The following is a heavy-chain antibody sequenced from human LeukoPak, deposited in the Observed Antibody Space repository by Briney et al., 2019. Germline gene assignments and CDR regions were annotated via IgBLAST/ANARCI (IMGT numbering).Heavy chain of an antibody. Sequence: GGSLRLSCAASGFAFSSYAMSWVRQAPGKGLEWVSAISGSGGSTYYADSVKGRFTISRDNSKNTLYLQNSLRAEDTAVYYCAKDLQTDGYSYGNDDYWGQGTLVTVSS. D-gene: IGHD5-18*01. CDR2: ISGSGGST. CDR1: GFAFSSYA. V-gene: IGHV3-23*01. J-gene: IGHJ4*02. CDR3: AKDLQTDGYSYGNDDY.